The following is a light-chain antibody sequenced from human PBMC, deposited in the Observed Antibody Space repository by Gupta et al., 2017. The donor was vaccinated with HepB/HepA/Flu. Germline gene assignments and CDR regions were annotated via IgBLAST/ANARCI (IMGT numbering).Light chain of an antibody. CDR3: QHEDHWPRT. CDR1: QSVSSS. Sequence: EIMMTQSPATLSVSPGERAALSCRASQSVSSSLAWYQQKPGQAPRLLVYGASTRATGIPARFSGSGSGTEFTLTISSLQSEDFALYFCQHEDHWPRTFGQGTKVEIK. V-gene: IGKV3-15*01. J-gene: IGKJ1*01. CDR2: GAS.